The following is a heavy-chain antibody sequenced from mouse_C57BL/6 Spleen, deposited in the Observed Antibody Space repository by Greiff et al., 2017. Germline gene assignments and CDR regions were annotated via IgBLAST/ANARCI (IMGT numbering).Heavy chain of an antibody. Sequence: QVQLQQPGAELVMPGASVKLSCKASGYTFTSYWMHWVKQRPGQGLEWIGEIDPSDSYTNYNQKFKGKSTLTVDKSSSTAYMQLSSLTSEDSAVYYCARPYYSQTWFAYWGQGTLVTVSA. CDR1: GYTFTSYW. D-gene: IGHD2-12*01. CDR2: IDPSDSYT. CDR3: ARPYYSQTWFAY. V-gene: IGHV1-69*01. J-gene: IGHJ3*01.